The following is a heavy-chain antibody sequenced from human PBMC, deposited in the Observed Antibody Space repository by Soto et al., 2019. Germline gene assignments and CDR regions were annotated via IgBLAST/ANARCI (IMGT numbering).Heavy chain of an antibody. CDR1: GYSFTDYH. CDR3: ARGDSTDCSNGVCSFFYNHDMDV. Sequence: ASVKVSCKASGYSFTDYHIHWVRQAPGQGLEWLGRINPKSGGTSTAQKFQGWVTMTTDTSISTASMELTRLASDDTAIYYCARGDSTDCSNGVCSFFYNHDMDVWGQGTKVTVSS. D-gene: IGHD2-8*01. CDR2: INPKSGGT. J-gene: IGHJ6*01. V-gene: IGHV1-2*04.